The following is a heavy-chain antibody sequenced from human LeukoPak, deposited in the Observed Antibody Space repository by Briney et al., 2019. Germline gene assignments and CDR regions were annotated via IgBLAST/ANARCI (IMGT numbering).Heavy chain of an antibody. CDR3: ARSYNWNDY. D-gene: IGHD1-20*01. Sequence: GGSLRLSCAASVFTFSSCGTQWARQAPGRGLEWVAVISNDRSNQYYADSVKGRFPIYRDNSKITLSLQMNSLRGEDTAVYYCARSYNWNDYWGQGTLVSVSS. CDR1: VFTFSSCG. V-gene: IGHV3-30*03. J-gene: IGHJ4*02. CDR2: ISNDRSNQ.